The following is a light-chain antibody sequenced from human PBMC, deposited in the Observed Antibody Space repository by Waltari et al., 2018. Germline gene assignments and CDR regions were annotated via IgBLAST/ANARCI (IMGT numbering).Light chain of an antibody. CDR1: SSTIGNNY. Sequence: QSVLTQPPSVSAAPGQRVTISCSGGSSTIGNNYVSWYRQFPGTAPKLLIYEDSERPSGIPGRFSGSKSGTSATLDSTGLQAGDEADYYCGTWDSSLSGAVFGGGTHLTVL. CDR2: EDS. J-gene: IGLJ7*01. CDR3: GTWDSSLSGAV. V-gene: IGLV1-51*02.